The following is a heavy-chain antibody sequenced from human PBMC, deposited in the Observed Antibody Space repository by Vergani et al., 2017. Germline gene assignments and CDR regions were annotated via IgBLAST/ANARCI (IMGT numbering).Heavy chain of an antibody. J-gene: IGHJ4*02. D-gene: IGHD3-22*01. Sequence: EVQLVESGGGLVQPGRSLRLSCAASGFTFSAWPMTWVRQAPGKGLEWVSAISARYPSTYYADSVKGRFTISRDNSKNMLYLQMNSLRAEDTAVYYCTRLSYDTTPYLQGGYDCWGQGTLVSVSS. CDR1: GFTFSAWP. V-gene: IGHV3-23*04. CDR3: TRLSYDTTPYLQGGYDC. CDR2: ISARYPST.